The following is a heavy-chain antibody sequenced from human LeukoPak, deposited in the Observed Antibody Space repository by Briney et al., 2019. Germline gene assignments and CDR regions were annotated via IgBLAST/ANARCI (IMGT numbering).Heavy chain of an antibody. V-gene: IGHV4-34*01. CDR3: ARASGLIFGVVITYYYYYGMDV. Sequence: SETLSLTCAVYGGSFSGYYWSWIRQPPGKGLEWIGEINHSGSTNYNPSLKSRVTISVDTSKNQFSLKLSSVTAADTAVYYCARASGLIFGVVITYYYYYGMDVWGQGTTVTVSS. CDR2: INHSGST. J-gene: IGHJ6*02. D-gene: IGHD3-3*01. CDR1: GGSFSGYY.